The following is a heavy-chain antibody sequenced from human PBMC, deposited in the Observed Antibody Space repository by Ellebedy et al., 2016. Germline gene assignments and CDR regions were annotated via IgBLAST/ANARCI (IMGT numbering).Heavy chain of an antibody. J-gene: IGHJ6*02. CDR2: IYYSGST. D-gene: IGHD6-19*01. V-gene: IGHV4-39*07. Sequence: GSLRLXXTVSGGSISSSSYYWGWIRQPPGKGLEWIGSIYYSGSTYYNPSLKSRVTISVDTSKNQFSLKLSSVTAADTAVYYCARGGGWYHTDHMIYYYGMDVWGQGTTVTVSS. CDR3: ARGGGWYHTDHMIYYYGMDV. CDR1: GGSISSSSYY.